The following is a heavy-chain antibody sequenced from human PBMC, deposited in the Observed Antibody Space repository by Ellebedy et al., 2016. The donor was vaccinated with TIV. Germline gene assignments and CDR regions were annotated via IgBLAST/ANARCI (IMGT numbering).Heavy chain of an antibody. Sequence: SETLSLTCTVSGGSVNSRDHYWGWIRQPPGKGLEWVGSIYFGGSTYHNPSLNSRVTMSVDTAKNQFSLKLRSVTAADTAVYYCARDSRSPYYYYYGMDVWGQGTTVTVSS. CDR3: ARDSRSPYYYYYGMDV. D-gene: IGHD2-15*01. V-gene: IGHV4-39*07. CDR2: IYFGGST. CDR1: GGSVNSRDHY. J-gene: IGHJ6*02.